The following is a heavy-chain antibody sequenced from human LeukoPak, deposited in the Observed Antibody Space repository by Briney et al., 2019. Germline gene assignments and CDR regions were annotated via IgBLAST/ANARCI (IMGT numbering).Heavy chain of an antibody. V-gene: IGHV3-21*01. J-gene: IGHJ4*02. D-gene: IGHD5-18*01. Sequence: GGSLRLSCAASGFTFSSYSMNWVRQAPGKGLEWVSSISSSSSYIYYADSVKGRFTISRDNAKNSLYLQMNSLRAEDTAVYYCARRRRGYSYGLFDYWGQGTLVTVSS. CDR2: ISSSSSYI. CDR3: ARRRRGYSYGLFDY. CDR1: GFTFSSYS.